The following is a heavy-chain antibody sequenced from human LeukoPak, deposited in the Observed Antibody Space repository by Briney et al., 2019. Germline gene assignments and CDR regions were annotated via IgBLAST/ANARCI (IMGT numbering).Heavy chain of an antibody. J-gene: IGHJ4*02. CDR3: AGERGEEYSSGWYKRNYFDN. CDR2: IYYSGST. D-gene: IGHD6-19*01. V-gene: IGHV4-30-4*01. CDR1: GGSISSGDYY. Sequence: SQTLSLTCTVSGGSISSGDYYWSWIRQPPGKGLEWIGYIYYSGSTYYNPSLESRVAISADMSKNQFSLKLTSVTGADTAVYYCAGERGEEYSSGWYKRNYFDNWGQGIRVTVSS.